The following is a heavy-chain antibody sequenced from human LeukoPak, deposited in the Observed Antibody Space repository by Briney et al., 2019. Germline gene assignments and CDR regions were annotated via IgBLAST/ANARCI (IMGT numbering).Heavy chain of an antibody. Sequence: PSETLSLTCTVSGGSISSSSYYWGWIRQPPGKGLEWIGSIYYSGSTYYNPSLKCRVTISVDTSKNQFSLKLSSVTAADTAVYYCARLLGIIVGGPFDPWGQGTLVTVSS. D-gene: IGHD2/OR15-2a*01. J-gene: IGHJ5*02. CDR3: ARLLGIIVGGPFDP. CDR1: GGSISSSSYY. CDR2: IYYSGST. V-gene: IGHV4-39*01.